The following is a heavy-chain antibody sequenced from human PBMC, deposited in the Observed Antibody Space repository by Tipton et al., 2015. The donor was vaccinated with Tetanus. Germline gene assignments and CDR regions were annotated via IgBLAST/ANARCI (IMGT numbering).Heavy chain of an antibody. CDR1: GFTFSSYS. Sequence: SLRLSCAASGFTFSSYSMNWVRQAPGKGLEWVSSISSSSSYIYYADSVKGRFTISRDNAKNSLYLQMNSLRAEDTAVYYCARENGGYDYYYYDGMDVWGQGTTVTVSS. D-gene: IGHD5-12*01. V-gene: IGHV3-21*01. CDR2: ISSSSSYI. CDR3: ARENGGYDYYYYDGMDV. J-gene: IGHJ6*02.